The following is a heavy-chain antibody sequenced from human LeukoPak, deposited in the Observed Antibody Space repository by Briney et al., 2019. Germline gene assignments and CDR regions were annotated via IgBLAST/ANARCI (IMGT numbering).Heavy chain of an antibody. D-gene: IGHD2-15*01. Sequence: PGGSLGLSCAPSGFTFSSYAMNWVRQAPGKGLEWVSYISGSGGSTYYADSVKGRFTISRDNAKNSLYLQMNSLRDEDTAVYYCVKWSGYYSAYYFDYWGRQTLVIAFS. CDR2: ISGSGGST. J-gene: IGHJ4*02. CDR1: GFTFSSYA. CDR3: VKWSGYYSAYYFDY. V-gene: IGHV3-23*01.